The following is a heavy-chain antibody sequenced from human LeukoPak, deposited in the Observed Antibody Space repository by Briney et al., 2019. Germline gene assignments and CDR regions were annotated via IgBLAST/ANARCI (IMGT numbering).Heavy chain of an antibody. V-gene: IGHV4-39*01. D-gene: IGHD6-6*01. Sequence: SETLSLTCTVSGGSISSSSDYWGWIRQLPGKGLEWIGSIYYSGNTYYNPSLKSRVTISLDTSKNQFSLKLSSVTAADTAVYYCARQSVRAIAIAARPGNYFDYWGQGTLVTVSS. CDR2: IYYSGNT. CDR1: GGSISSSSDY. J-gene: IGHJ4*02. CDR3: ARQSVRAIAIAARPGNYFDY.